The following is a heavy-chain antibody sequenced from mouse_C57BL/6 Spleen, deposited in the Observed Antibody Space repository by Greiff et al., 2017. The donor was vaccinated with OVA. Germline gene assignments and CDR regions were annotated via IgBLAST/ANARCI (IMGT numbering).Heavy chain of an antibody. V-gene: IGHV5-9*01. J-gene: IGHJ4*01. CDR1: GFTFSSYT. CDR2: ISGGGGNT. D-gene: IGHD1-1*01. CDR3: ARKYYGSSYGAMDY. Sequence: EVQGVESGGGLVKPGGSLKLSCAASGFTFSSYTMSWVRQTPEKRLEWVATISGGGGNTYYPDSVKGRFTISRDNAKNTLYLQMSSLRSEDTALYYCARKYYGSSYGAMDYWGQGTSVTVSS.